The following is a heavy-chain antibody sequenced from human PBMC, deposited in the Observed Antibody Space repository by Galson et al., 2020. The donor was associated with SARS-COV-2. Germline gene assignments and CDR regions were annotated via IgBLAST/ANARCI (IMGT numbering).Heavy chain of an antibody. CDR2: IYYSGST. J-gene: IGHJ4*02. D-gene: IGHD6-13*01. Sequence: SETLSLTWTVSGGSISSYYWSWIRQPPGKGLEWIGYIYYSGSTNYNPSLKSRVTKSVDPSKNQFSLKLSSVTAAETAVYYCAREVPAAGTSFDYWGQGTLVTVSS. CDR1: GGSISSYY. V-gene: IGHV4-59*01. CDR3: AREVPAAGTSFDY.